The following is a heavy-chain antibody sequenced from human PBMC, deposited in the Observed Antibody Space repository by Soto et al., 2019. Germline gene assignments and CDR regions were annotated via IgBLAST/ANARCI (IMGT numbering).Heavy chain of an antibody. CDR1: GGSISSGDYY. CDR2: IYHSGST. CDR3: AKERADGATLDP. Sequence: QVQLQESGPGLVKPSQTLSLTCTVSGGSISSGDYYWSWIRQPPGKGLEWIGYIYHSGSTYYNPSLKSRVTLSVDASKNQFSLKLSSVTAADSAGDSCAKERADGATLDPWGQGTLVTVSS. V-gene: IGHV4-30-4*01. J-gene: IGHJ5*02.